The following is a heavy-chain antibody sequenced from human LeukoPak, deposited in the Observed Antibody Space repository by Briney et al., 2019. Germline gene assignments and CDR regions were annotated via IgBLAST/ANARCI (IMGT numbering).Heavy chain of an antibody. Sequence: PSETLSLTCTVSGSSISSYYWSWIRQPPGKGLEWIGYIYYSGSTNYNPSLKSRVTISVDTSKNQFSLKLSSVTAADTAVYYCARGLGLVPIDYWGQGTLVTVSS. CDR3: ARGLGLVPIDY. CDR2: IYYSGST. V-gene: IGHV4-59*01. CDR1: GSSISSYY. D-gene: IGHD3/OR15-3a*01. J-gene: IGHJ4*02.